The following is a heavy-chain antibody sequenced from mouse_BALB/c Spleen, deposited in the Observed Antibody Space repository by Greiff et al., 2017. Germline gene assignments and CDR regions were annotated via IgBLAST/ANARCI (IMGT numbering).Heavy chain of an antibody. D-gene: IGHD2-2*01. Sequence: EVMLVESGGGLVQPGGSRKLSCAASGFTFSSFGMHWVRQAPEKGLEWVAYISSGSSTIYYADTVKGRFTISRDNPKNTLFLQMTNLRSEDTAMYYCARDGYDGSGMAYWGQGTLVTVSA. J-gene: IGHJ3*01. CDR1: GFTFSSFG. CDR2: ISSGSSTI. CDR3: ARDGYDGSGMAY. V-gene: IGHV5-17*02.